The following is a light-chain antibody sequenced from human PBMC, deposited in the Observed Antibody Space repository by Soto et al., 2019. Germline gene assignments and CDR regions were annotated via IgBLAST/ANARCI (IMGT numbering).Light chain of an antibody. CDR1: QTIRTS. V-gene: IGKV3-20*01. CDR3: QQYGSSVT. J-gene: IGKJ4*01. CDR2: DAS. Sequence: IVMTQSPDTLSLSPGERATLSCRASQTIRTSLAWYQQRPGQAPRLLIFDASRKTFGVPDRFTGSGPGTDFTLTINRLEPEDFGVYFCQQYGSSVTFGGGTKVDIK.